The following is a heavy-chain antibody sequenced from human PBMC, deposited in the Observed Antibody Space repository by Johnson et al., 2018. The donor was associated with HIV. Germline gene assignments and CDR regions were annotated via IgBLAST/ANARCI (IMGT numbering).Heavy chain of an antibody. D-gene: IGHD3-10*01. J-gene: IGHJ3*02. CDR3: ALEAVRSTDAFDI. Sequence: QVQLVESGGGVVQPGGSLRLSCAASGLAFSSYGMHWVRQAPGKGLEWVAFIRYDVTKKYYVDSVKGRFTISRDNAKNSLYLQTNSLRAEDTAVYYCALEAVRSTDAFDIWGQGTMVIVSS. V-gene: IGHV3-30*02. CDR2: IRYDVTKK. CDR1: GLAFSSYG.